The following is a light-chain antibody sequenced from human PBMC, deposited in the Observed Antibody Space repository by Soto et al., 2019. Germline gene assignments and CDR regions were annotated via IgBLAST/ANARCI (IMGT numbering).Light chain of an antibody. CDR3: QQHNSYPL. J-gene: IGKJ3*01. Sequence: DIQLTQSPSFLSASVGDRVTITCRASQGISSYLAWYQQKPGKAPKLLIYAASTLQSGVPSRFSGSGSGTEFTLTISSLQPEDFATYYCQQHNSYPLFGPGTKVDIK. V-gene: IGKV1-9*01. CDR1: QGISSY. CDR2: AAS.